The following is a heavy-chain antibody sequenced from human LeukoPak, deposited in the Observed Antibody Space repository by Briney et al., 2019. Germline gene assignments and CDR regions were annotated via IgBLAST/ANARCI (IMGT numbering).Heavy chain of an antibody. CDR1: GYTFTSYG. J-gene: IGHJ5*02. D-gene: IGHD3-10*01. V-gene: IGHV1-18*01. CDR2: ISAYNGNT. CDR3: ASSHVRGLLPGRSWFDP. Sequence: ASVKVSCKASGYTFTSYGISWVRQAPGQGLEWMAWISAYNGNTDYAQRFQGRVTMTTDTSTSTVYMELSSLRSEDTAVYYCASSHVRGLLPGRSWFDPWGQGTLVTVSS.